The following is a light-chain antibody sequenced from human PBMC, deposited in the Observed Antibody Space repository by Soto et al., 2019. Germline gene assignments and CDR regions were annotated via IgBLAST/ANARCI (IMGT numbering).Light chain of an antibody. CDR1: SGSVSTTYY. CDR2: STN. V-gene: IGLV8-61*01. Sequence: QAVVTQEPSFSVSPGGTVTLTCGLTSGSVSTTYYPSWYQQTPGQAPRTLIFSTNIRSSGVPDRCSGSILGNKAALTITGAQADDESDSHCMLYMGGGLVVFGGGTQLTVL. CDR3: MLYMGGGLVV. J-gene: IGLJ2*01.